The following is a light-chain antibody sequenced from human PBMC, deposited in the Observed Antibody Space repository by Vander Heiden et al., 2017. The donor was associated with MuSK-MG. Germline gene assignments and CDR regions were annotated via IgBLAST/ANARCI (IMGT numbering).Light chain of an antibody. J-gene: IGLJ2*01. Sequence: SYALTQAPSVSVSPGQTASITCFGDKLGDNYAAWYQQKQGQSPVLVIYQHTQRPSGIPERFSGSNSGNTATLTISGTQAMDEADYYCQAWDSGTVIFGGGTKSTVL. CDR2: QHT. CDR1: KLGDNY. V-gene: IGLV3-1*01. CDR3: QAWDSGTVI.